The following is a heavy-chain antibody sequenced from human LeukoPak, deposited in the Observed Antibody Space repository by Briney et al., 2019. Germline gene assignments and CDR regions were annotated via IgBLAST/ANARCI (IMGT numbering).Heavy chain of an antibody. CDR2: IDWDDDK. D-gene: IGHD3-22*01. CDR3: TRIAKKNYYDSSGYFDS. V-gene: IGHV2-70*01. CDR1: GFSLSTMGMC. J-gene: IGHJ4*02. Sequence: SGPSLLQPTHPLTLTCTFSGFSLSTMGMCVSWIRQPPGKALEWLTPIDWDDDKYYSASLKTRLTISKDTSKNQVVLTMTNMDPVDTATYYCTRIAKKNYYDSSGYFDSWGQGTLVTVSS.